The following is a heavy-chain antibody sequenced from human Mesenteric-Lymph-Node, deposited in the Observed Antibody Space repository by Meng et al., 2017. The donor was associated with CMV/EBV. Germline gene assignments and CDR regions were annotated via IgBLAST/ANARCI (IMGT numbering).Heavy chain of an antibody. V-gene: IGHV3-49*04. Sequence: GGSLRLSCTASGFIFGDYAMSWVRQAPGKGLEWVGFIRSKAYGGTTEYAASVKGRFTISRDDSKSIAYLQMNSLKTEDTAVYYCTRVYCSSTSCYREAYYFDYWGQGTLVTVSS. J-gene: IGHJ4*02. CDR2: IRSKAYGGTT. D-gene: IGHD2-2*02. CDR3: TRVYCSSTSCYREAYYFDY. CDR1: GFIFGDYA.